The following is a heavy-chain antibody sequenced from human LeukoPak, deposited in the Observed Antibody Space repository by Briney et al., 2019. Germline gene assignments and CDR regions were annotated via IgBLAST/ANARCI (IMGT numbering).Heavy chain of an antibody. CDR3: ARVEEFHTMVWGVPHMYYFDY. CDR2: ISAYNGNT. D-gene: IGHD3-10*01. V-gene: IGHV1-18*04. J-gene: IGHJ4*02. CDR1: GYTFTSYG. Sequence: ASVKVSCKASGYTFTSYGISWVRQAPGQGLEWMGWISAYNGNTNYAQKLQGRVTMTTDTSTSTAYMELRSLRSDDTAVYYCARVEEFHTMVWGVPHMYYFDYWGQGTLVTVSS.